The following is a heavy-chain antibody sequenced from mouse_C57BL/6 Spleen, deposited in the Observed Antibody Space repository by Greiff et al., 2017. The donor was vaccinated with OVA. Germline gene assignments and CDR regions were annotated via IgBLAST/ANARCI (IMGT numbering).Heavy chain of an antibody. CDR1: GFTFTSYA. CDR2: ISDGDSYN. D-gene: IGHD1-1*02. J-gene: IGHJ2*01. CDR3: ARDQGGRRVDYYFDD. V-gene: IGHV5-4*01. Sequence: DVLLVESGAGLVKPGGSLKLSCAASGFTFTSYAMSWVRQTPAKRMVWVASISDGDSYNYYPDNVKGRITISSDTAKNNLFLQMNYLKTEDTAMYYCARDQGGRRVDYYFDDWGKGTTLTVSS.